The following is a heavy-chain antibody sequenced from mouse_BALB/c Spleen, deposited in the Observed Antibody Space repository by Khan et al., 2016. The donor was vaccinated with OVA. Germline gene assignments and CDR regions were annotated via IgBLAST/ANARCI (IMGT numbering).Heavy chain of an antibody. V-gene: IGHV1-39*01. CDR1: GYSFTGYK. CDR2: IDPYYGGT. Sequence: VQLQQSGPELEKPGASVKISCKASGYSFTGYKMIWVKQSNGKSLEWIGNIDPYYGGTNSNQKFKGKATLTVDKSSSTAYMQLKSLTSEDSAVYDCARNYYGRTSLAYWGRGTLVNVSA. D-gene: IGHD1-1*01. J-gene: IGHJ3*01. CDR3: ARNYYGRTSLAY.